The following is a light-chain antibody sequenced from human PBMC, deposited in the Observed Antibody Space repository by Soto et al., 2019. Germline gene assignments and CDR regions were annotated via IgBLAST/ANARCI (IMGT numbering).Light chain of an antibody. V-gene: IGLV2-14*03. J-gene: IGLJ1*01. CDR1: SNDVGGYNY. Sequence: QSALTRPASVSGSPGQSITISCTGTSNDVGGYNYVSWYQQHPGKAPKLMIYDVSNRPSGVSNRFSGSKSGNTASLTISGLQAEDESDYYCSSYTSSSLYVFGTGTKVTVL. CDR3: SSYTSSSLYV. CDR2: DVS.